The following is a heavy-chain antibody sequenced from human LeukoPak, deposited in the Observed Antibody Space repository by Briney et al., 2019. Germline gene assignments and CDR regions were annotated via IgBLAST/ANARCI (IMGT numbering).Heavy chain of an antibody. D-gene: IGHD3-3*01. CDR1: GFTFSSYS. J-gene: IGHJ4*02. V-gene: IGHV3-21*01. Sequence: PGGSLRLSCAASGFTFSSYSMNWVRQAPGKGLEWVSSISSSSSYIYYADSVKGRFTISRDNAKNSLYLQMNSLRAEDTAVYYCARDKQILEWSESIAPTDYWGQGTLVTVSS. CDR3: ARDKQILEWSESIAPTDY. CDR2: ISSSSSYI.